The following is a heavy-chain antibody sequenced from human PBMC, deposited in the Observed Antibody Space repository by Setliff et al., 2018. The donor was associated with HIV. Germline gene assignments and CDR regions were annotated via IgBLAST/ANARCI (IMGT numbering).Heavy chain of an antibody. Sequence: ASVKVSCKASGYTFTSYGISWVRQAPGQGLEWMGWISAYNGNTNYAQKLQGRVTMTTDTSTSTAYMELSSLRSEDTAVYYCARDRLGVGAWYYGSGSGDYWGQGTLVTVSS. V-gene: IGHV1-18*01. CDR3: ARDRLGVGAWYYGSGSGDY. D-gene: IGHD3-10*01. CDR2: ISAYNGNT. CDR1: GYTFTSYG. J-gene: IGHJ4*02.